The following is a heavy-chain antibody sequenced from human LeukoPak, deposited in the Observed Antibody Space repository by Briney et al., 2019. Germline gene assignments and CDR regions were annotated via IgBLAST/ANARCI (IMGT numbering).Heavy chain of an antibody. V-gene: IGHV5-51*01. CDR3: VRHGLGSSWFGFDY. J-gene: IGHJ4*02. CDR2: IYPGDSDP. D-gene: IGHD6-13*01. Sequence: GQSLKISCKGSGYTFTTYWIGWVRQMPGKGLEWMGIIYPGDSDPRYSPSFQGQVTISADKSISTAYLQWSSLKASDSAMYYCVRHGLGSSWFGFDYWGQGTLVTVSS. CDR1: GYTFTTYW.